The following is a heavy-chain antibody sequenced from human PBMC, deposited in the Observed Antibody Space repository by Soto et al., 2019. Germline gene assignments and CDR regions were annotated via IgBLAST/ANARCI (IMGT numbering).Heavy chain of an antibody. CDR3: ARDRDRYCSGGSCYDAFDI. CDR1: GYTFTSYG. D-gene: IGHD2-15*01. Sequence: GPSVKVSCKASGYTFTSYGISWVRQAPGQGLEWMGWISAYNGNTNYAQKLQGRVTMTTDTSTSTAYMELRSLRSDDTAVYYCARDRDRYCSGGSCYDAFDIWGQGTMVTVSS. J-gene: IGHJ3*02. V-gene: IGHV1-18*01. CDR2: ISAYNGNT.